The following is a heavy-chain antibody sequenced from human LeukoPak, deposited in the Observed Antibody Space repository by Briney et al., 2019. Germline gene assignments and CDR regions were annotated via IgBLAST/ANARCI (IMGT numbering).Heavy chain of an antibody. V-gene: IGHV4-4*02. CDR2: IYHSGST. CDR1: GGSISSSNW. Sequence: SGTLSLTCAVSGGSISSSNWWSWVRQPPGKGLEWIGEIYHSGSTNYNPSLKSRVTISVDKSKNQFSLKLSSVTAADTAVYYCARKKDYGSGSYYRHWFDPWGQGTLVTVSS. D-gene: IGHD3-10*01. J-gene: IGHJ5*02. CDR3: ARKKDYGSGSYYRHWFDP.